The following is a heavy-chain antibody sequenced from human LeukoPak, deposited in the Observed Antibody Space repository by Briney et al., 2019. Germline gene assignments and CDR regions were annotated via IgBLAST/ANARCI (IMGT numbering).Heavy chain of an antibody. D-gene: IGHD6-13*01. CDR1: GGSISSYY. J-gene: IGHJ4*02. CDR3: ARHEGYSSSQPFGY. V-gene: IGHV4-59*08. CDR2: IYYSGST. Sequence: SETLSLTCTVSGGSISSYYWGWIRQPPGKGLEWIGYIYYSGSTNYNPSLKSRVTISVDTSKNQFSLKLSSVTAADTAVYYCARHEGYSSSQPFGYWGQGTLVTVSS.